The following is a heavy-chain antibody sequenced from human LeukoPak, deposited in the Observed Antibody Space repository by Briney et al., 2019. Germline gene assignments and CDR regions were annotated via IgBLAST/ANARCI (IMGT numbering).Heavy chain of an antibody. CDR3: ARDFGYSYEYYFDY. Sequence: SETLSLTCAVYGGSFSGYYWGWIRQPPGKGLEWIGEINHSGSTNYNPSLKSRVTISVDTSKNQFSLKLSSVTAADTAVYYCARDFGYSYEYYFDYWGQGTLVTVSS. V-gene: IGHV4-34*01. D-gene: IGHD5-18*01. CDR2: INHSGST. J-gene: IGHJ4*02. CDR1: GGSFSGYY.